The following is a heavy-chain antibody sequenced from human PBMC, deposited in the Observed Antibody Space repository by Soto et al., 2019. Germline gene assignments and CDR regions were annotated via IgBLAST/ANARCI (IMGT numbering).Heavy chain of an antibody. CDR1: GGSISSGDYY. D-gene: IGHD3-22*01. V-gene: IGHV4-30-4*01. Sequence: QVQLQESGPGLVKPSQTLSLTCTVSGGSISSGDYYWSWIRQPPGKGLEWIGYIYYSGSTYYNPSLQSRVTISVDTSKNQFSLKLSSVTAADTAVYYCASENPYYYDSSGYYYVTDDYWGQGTLVTVSS. CDR2: IYYSGST. J-gene: IGHJ4*02. CDR3: ASENPYYYDSSGYYYVTDDY.